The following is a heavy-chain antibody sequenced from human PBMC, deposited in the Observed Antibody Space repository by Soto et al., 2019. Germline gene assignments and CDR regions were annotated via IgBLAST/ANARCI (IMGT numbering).Heavy chain of an antibody. CDR1: GFTFSSYG. CDR2: IWYDGSNK. D-gene: IGHD3-10*01. CDR3: ARDCGITMVRGILHYYGMDV. V-gene: IGHV3-33*01. J-gene: IGHJ6*02. Sequence: PGGSLRLSCAASGFTFSSYGMHWVRQAPGKGLEWVAVIWYDGSNKYYADSVKGRFTISRDNSKNTLYLQMNSLRAEDTAVYYCARDCGITMVRGILHYYGMDVWGQGTTVTVSS.